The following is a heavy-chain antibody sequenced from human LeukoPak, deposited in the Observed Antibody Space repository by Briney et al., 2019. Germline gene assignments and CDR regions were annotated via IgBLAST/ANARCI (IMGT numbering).Heavy chain of an antibody. V-gene: IGHV1-69*01. Sequence: SVKVSCKASGGTFSSYAISWVRQAPGQGLEWMGGIIPIFGTANYAQKFQGRVTITADESTSTAYMELSSLRSEDTAVYYCASTGYCSSTSCYVHTPYYYYYMDVWGKGTTVTVSS. CDR1: GGTFSSYA. D-gene: IGHD2-2*01. J-gene: IGHJ6*03. CDR2: IIPIFGTA. CDR3: ASTGYCSSTSCYVHTPYYYYYMDV.